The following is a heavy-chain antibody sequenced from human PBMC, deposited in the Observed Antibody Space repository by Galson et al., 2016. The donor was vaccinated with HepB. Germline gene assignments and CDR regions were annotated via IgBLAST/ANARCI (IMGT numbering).Heavy chain of an antibody. CDR1: RFTFSNFW. CDR2: IDRDGSET. D-gene: IGHD3/OR15-3a*01. J-gene: IGHJ4*02. Sequence: SLRLSCAASRFTFSNFWMVWVRQAPGKGLEWVANIDRDGSETNYVDSVKGRFTISRDNAKNSLYLQMNNLRAEDTATYYCTTYRGPTWTFFDYWGQGTLVTVPS. V-gene: IGHV3-7*01. CDR3: TTYRGPTWTFFDY.